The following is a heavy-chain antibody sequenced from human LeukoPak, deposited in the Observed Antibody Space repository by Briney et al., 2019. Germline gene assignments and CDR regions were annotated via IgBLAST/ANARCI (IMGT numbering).Heavy chain of an antibody. V-gene: IGHV3-21*01. J-gene: IGHJ4*02. CDR3: ARDNKVVATIREFDY. CDR1: GFTFSSYS. D-gene: IGHD5-12*01. Sequence: GGSLRLSRAASGFTFSSYSMNWVRQAPGKGLEWVSSISSSSSYIYYADSVKGRFTISRDNAKNSLYLQMNSLRAEDTAVYYCARDNKVVATIREFDYWGQGTLVTVSS. CDR2: ISSSSSYI.